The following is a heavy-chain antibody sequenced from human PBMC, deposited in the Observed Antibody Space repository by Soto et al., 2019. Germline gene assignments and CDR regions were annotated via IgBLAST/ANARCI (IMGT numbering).Heavy chain of an antibody. CDR2: ISGSGGST. D-gene: IGHD3-10*01. Sequence: PGGSLRLACAPSGFTFSSYAMTWSRQAPGKGLEWVSAISGSGGSTYYADSVKGRFTISRDNSKNTLYLQMNSLRAEDTAVYYCAKFTYGTLGYWGQGTLVTVSS. CDR3: AKFTYGTLGY. CDR1: GFTFSSYA. J-gene: IGHJ4*02. V-gene: IGHV3-23*01.